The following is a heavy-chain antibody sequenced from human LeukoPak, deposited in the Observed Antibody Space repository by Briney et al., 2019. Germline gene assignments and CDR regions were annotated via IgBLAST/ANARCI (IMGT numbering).Heavy chain of an antibody. CDR3: ARGGYGSGHYYYYMDV. Sequence: GGSLRLSCAASGFTFSSCGMHWVRQAPGKGLEWVSVIYSGGSTYYADSVKGRFTISRDNSKNTLYLQMNSLRAEDTAVYYCARGGYGSGHYYYYMDVWGKGTTVTISS. CDR2: IYSGGST. D-gene: IGHD3-10*01. V-gene: IGHV3-NL1*01. J-gene: IGHJ6*03. CDR1: GFTFSSCG.